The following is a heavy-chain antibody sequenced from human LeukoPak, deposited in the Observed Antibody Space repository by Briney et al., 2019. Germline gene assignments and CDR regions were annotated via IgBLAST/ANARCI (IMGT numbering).Heavy chain of an antibody. J-gene: IGHJ4*02. CDR1: GFTFSNYA. D-gene: IGHD1-26*01. CDR3: AKDQRWESPHYLDS. CDR2: ISNDGSGK. Sequence: PGGSLRLSCAASGFTFSNYAIHWVRQAPGGGLDWVALISNDGSGKHYAESLRGRVTISRDTSTLYLQMDSLRIEDTAVYYCAKDQRWESPHYLDSWGQGTLVTVSS. V-gene: IGHV3-30-3*01.